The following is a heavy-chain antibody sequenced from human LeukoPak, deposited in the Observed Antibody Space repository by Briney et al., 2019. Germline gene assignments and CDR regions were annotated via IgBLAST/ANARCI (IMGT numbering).Heavy chain of an antibody. J-gene: IGHJ6*03. CDR3: ARVAVAGSGRYYYYYMDV. CDR1: GYTFTNYG. V-gene: IGHV1-18*01. D-gene: IGHD6-19*01. Sequence: ASVKVSCKASGYTFTNYGISWVRQAPGQGLECMGWISAYNGNTNYAQRFQGRVTMTTDTSTSTAYMELRSLRSDDTAVYYCARVAVAGSGRYYYYYMDVWGKGTTVTISS. CDR2: ISAYNGNT.